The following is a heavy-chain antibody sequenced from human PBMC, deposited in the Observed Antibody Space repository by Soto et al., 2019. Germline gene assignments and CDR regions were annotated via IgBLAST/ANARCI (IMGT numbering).Heavy chain of an antibody. CDR3: AKGGYCSSTSCYRSGMDV. D-gene: IGHD2-2*02. Sequence: PGGSLRLSCAASGFTFSSYAMSWVRQAPGKGLEWVSAISGSGGSTYYADSVKGRFTISRDNSKNTLYLQMNSLRAEDTAVYYCAKGGYCSSTSCYRSGMDVWGQGTTVTVSS. V-gene: IGHV3-23*01. CDR2: ISGSGGST. CDR1: GFTFSSYA. J-gene: IGHJ6*02.